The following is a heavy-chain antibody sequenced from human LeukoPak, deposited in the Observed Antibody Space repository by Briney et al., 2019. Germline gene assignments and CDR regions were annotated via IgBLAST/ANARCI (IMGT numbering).Heavy chain of an antibody. J-gene: IGHJ4*02. CDR2: IYYGGST. Sequence: PSETLSLTCTVSGDSISSYYWSWIRQPPGKGLEWIGYIYYGGSTYYNASLKSRVTISVDTSKNQFSLKLSSVTAADTAVYYCARAGSTVIHYWGQGTLVTVSS. CDR1: GDSISSYY. CDR3: ARAGSTVIHY. V-gene: IGHV4-59*01. D-gene: IGHD4-17*01.